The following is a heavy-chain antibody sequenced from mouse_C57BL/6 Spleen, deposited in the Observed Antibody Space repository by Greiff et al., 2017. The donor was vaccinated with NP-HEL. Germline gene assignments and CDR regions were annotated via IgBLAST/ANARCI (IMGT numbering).Heavy chain of an antibody. D-gene: IGHD2-3*01. CDR1: GFPITSGYY. Sequence: VQLQESGPGLVKPSQSLFLTCSITGFPITSGYYWIWIRQSPGKPLEWMGYITHSGETFYNPSLQSPISITRETSKNQFFLQLNSVTTEDTAMYYCAGDRSLYDGYYVLFAYWGQGTLVTVSA. V-gene: IGHV12-3*01. CDR3: AGDRSLYDGYYVLFAY. J-gene: IGHJ3*01. CDR2: ITHSGET.